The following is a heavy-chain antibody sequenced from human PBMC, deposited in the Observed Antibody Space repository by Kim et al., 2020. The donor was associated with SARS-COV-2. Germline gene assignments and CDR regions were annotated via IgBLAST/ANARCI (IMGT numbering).Heavy chain of an antibody. CDR3: ARAYYDSSGYYSYFDY. Sequence: WGSLRLSCAASGFTFSSYDMHWVRQATGKGLEWVSVIGTAGDTYYPGSVKGRFTISRENAKNSLYLQMNSLRAGDTAVYYCARAYYDSSGYYSYFDYWGQGTLVTVSS. CDR1: GFTFSSYD. V-gene: IGHV3-13*01. D-gene: IGHD3-22*01. J-gene: IGHJ4*02. CDR2: IGTAGDT.